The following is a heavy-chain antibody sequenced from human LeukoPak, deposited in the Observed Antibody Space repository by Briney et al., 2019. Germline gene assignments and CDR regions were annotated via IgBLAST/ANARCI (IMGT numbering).Heavy chain of an antibody. V-gene: IGHV4-31*03. CDR3: ARAFTSSDYFDY. Sequence: SQTLSLTCTVSGGSISSGGYYWSWIRQHPGKGLEWIGYIYYSGSTYYNPSHKSRVTISVDTSKNQFSLKLSSVTAADTAVYYCARAFTSSDYFDYWGQGTLVTVSS. CDR2: IYYSGST. D-gene: IGHD3-16*01. CDR1: GGSISSGGYY. J-gene: IGHJ4*02.